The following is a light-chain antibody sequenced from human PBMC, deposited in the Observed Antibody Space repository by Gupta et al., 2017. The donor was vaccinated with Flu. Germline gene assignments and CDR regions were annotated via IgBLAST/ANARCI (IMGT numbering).Light chain of an antibody. CDR3: QQRNSSPIT. J-gene: IGKJ5*01. CDR1: QEIRSD. Sequence: PSFLCPSFDDSAPSTCRASQEIRSDLAWYQQRPGQAPKLLINTASTGEYGVPSRFSGSGSGTEFTLTISSRQPEDFASYYCQQRNSSPITFGQGTQMDIK. CDR2: TAS. V-gene: IGKV1-9*01.